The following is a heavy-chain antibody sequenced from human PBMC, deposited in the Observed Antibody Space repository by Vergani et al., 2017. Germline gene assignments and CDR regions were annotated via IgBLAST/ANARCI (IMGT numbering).Heavy chain of an antibody. D-gene: IGHD6-19*01. CDR1: GFTFSSYA. J-gene: IGHJ4*02. CDR2: ISGSGGST. CDR3: AKDAPGGGWYSGYYFDY. Sequence: EVQLLESGGGLVQPGGSLRLSCAASGFTFSSYAMSWVRQAPGKGLKWVSAISGSGGSTYYADSVKGRFTISRDNSKNTLYLQMNSLRAEDTAVYYCAKDAPGGGWYSGYYFDYWGQGTLVTVSS. V-gene: IGHV3-23*01.